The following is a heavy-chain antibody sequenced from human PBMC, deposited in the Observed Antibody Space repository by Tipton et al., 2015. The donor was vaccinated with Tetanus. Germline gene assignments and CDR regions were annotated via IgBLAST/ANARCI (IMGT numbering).Heavy chain of an antibody. V-gene: IGHV3-33*01. D-gene: IGHD3-16*01. Sequence: SLRLSCAASGFIFSSYGIHWVRQAPGKGLEWVAVSWYDGTDQYYADSVKGRFTLSRDNSKNTLYLQMNSLRAGDTGLYYCAGEAGFRGGRFFFGDLDNWGQGTQVTVSS. J-gene: IGHJ4*02. CDR1: GFIFSSYG. CDR2: SWYDGTDQ. CDR3: AGEAGFRGGRFFFGDLDN.